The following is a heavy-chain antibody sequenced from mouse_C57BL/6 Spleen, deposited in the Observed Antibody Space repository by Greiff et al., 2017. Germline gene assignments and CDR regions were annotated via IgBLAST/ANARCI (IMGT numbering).Heavy chain of an antibody. V-gene: IGHV14-2*01. D-gene: IGHD2-4*01. CDR3: ARSNDYDAVDY. J-gene: IGHJ2*01. CDR1: GFTIKDYY. Sequence: VHVKQSGAELVKPGASVKLSCTASGFTIKDYYMHWVKQRTEQGLEWIGRIDPENGETKYAPNFQGKATITADTSSNTAYLQLRSLPSEDTAVYYCARSNDYDAVDYWGQGTPLTVSS. CDR2: IDPENGET.